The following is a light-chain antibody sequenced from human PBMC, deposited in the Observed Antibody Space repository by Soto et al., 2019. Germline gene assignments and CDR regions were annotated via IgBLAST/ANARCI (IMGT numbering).Light chain of an antibody. J-gene: IGLJ2*01. V-gene: IGLV1-44*01. CDR2: SND. CDR3: ATWDDSLNVV. CDR1: TANIGTNT. Sequence: QSVLTQSPSASGTPGQRVSISCSGSTANIGTNTLIWYQHVPGTAPKHLIYSNDQRPSAVHARFSGSKSGTSASLAISGLLSEDEADYYCATWDDSLNVVFGGGTKVTVL.